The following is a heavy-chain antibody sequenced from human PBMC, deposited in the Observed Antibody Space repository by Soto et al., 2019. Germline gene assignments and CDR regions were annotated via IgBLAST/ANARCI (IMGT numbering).Heavy chain of an antibody. D-gene: IGHD2-2*01. V-gene: IGHV3-74*01. CDR2: INGDGSST. J-gene: IGHJ4*02. Sequence: PGGSLRLSCAASGFTFRSYWLHWVRQAPGKGLVWVSHINGDGSSTNYADSVRGRFTISRDNAKNTLYLQMNSLRAEDTAVYYCVRDFGSSTGTSCDHAYWRQGTLVTVSS. CDR1: GFTFRSYW. CDR3: VRDFGSSTGTSCDHAY.